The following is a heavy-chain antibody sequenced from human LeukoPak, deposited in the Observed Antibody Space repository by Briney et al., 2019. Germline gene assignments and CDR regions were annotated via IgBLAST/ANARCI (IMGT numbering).Heavy chain of an antibody. V-gene: IGHV4-34*01. Sequence: SETLSLTCAVYGGSLSDYYWSWIRQPPGKGLEWIGEINHSGSTNYNPSLKSRVTISVDTSKNQFSLKLSSVTAADTAVYFCARGPRYYYGSGSRAAFDIWGQGTMVTVSS. D-gene: IGHD3-10*01. J-gene: IGHJ3*02. CDR2: INHSGST. CDR3: ARGPRYYYGSGSRAAFDI. CDR1: GGSLSDYY.